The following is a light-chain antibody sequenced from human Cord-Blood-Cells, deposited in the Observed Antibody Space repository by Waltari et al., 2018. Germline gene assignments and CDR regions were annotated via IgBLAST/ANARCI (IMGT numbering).Light chain of an antibody. CDR3: CSYAGSSTWV. Sequence: QSALTQPASVSGSPGQSITISCTGTSSDVGSYNLVSWYQQHPGKAPKRMIYEVSKRPSGVSNRSSGSKSGNTASLTIAGLQAEDEADYYCCSYAGSSTWVFGGGTKLTVL. V-gene: IGLV2-23*02. CDR2: EVS. J-gene: IGLJ3*02. CDR1: SSDVGSYNL.